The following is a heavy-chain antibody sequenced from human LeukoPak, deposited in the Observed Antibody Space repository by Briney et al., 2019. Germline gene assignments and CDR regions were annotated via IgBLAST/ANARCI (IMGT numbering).Heavy chain of an antibody. J-gene: IGHJ4*02. CDR3: ARNLYGDYDYFDY. D-gene: IGHD4-17*01. CDR2: IYTSGST. V-gene: IGHV4-61*02. Sequence: SQTLSLTCTASGGSISSGSYYWSWIRQPAGKGLEWIGRIYTSGSTNYNPSLKSRVTISVDTSKNQFSLKLSSVTAADTAVYYCARNLYGDYDYFDYWGQGTLVTVSS. CDR1: GGSISSGSYY.